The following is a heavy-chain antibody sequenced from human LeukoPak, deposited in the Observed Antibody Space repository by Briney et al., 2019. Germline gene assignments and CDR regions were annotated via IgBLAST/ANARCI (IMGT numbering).Heavy chain of an antibody. CDR2: IYYSGST. J-gene: IGHJ6*03. CDR1: GGSISSYY. V-gene: IGHV4-59*01. CDR3: ASSSSWNYYYYYMDV. Sequence: PSETLSLTCTVSGGSISSYYWSWIRQPPGKGLEWIGYIYYSGSTNYNPSLKSRVTISVDTSKNQFSLKLSSVTAADTAVYHCASSSSWNYYYYYMDVWGKGTTVTISS. D-gene: IGHD6-13*01.